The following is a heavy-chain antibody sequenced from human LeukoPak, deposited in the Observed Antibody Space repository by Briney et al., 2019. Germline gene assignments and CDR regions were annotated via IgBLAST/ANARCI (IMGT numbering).Heavy chain of an antibody. J-gene: IGHJ4*02. CDR3: AKAPVTTCRGAYCYPFDY. Sequence: GGSLRLSCAASGFTVSNKYMTWVRQAPGKGLEWVSLIYSDGRTYYADSVKGRFTISRDSSKNTLFLQMNRLRPEDAAVYYCAKAPVTTCRGAYCYPFDYWGQGTLVTVSS. D-gene: IGHD2-21*01. V-gene: IGHV3-53*01. CDR2: IYSDGRT. CDR1: GFTVSNKY.